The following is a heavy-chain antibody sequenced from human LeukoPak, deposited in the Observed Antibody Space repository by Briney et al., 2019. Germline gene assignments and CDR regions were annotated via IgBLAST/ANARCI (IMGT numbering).Heavy chain of an antibody. Sequence: PGGSLRLSCAASGFSFSSYAMSWVRQAPGKGLEWVSGISDSGTGTHYADSVKGRFTISRDNSKNTLYLQMKSLRAEDTAVYYCAKADYDILIGYYPSFDQWGLGTQVTVSS. CDR1: GFSFSSYA. CDR2: ISDSGTGT. J-gene: IGHJ4*02. D-gene: IGHD3-9*01. V-gene: IGHV3-23*01. CDR3: AKADYDILIGYYPSFDQ.